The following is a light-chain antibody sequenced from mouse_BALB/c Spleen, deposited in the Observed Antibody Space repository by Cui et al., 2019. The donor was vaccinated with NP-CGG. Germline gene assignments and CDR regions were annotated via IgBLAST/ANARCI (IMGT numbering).Light chain of an antibody. V-gene: IGLV1*01. CDR2: GTN. CDR1: TGAVTPNND. Sequence: QAVVTHESAPTTSPGETVTLTCRSSTGAVTPNNDANWVQEKPDHLFTGLIGGTNNRAPGVPARFSGSLIGDKAALTITGAQTEDEAIYFCTLWYSNHWVFGGGTKLTVL. J-gene: IGLJ1*01. CDR3: TLWYSNHWV.